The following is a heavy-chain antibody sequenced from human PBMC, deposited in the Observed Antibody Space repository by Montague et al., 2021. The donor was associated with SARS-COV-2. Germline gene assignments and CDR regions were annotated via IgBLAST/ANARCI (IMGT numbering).Heavy chain of an antibody. Sequence: TLSPTCTLSGGSISSGGCYWSWIRQHPGKGLEWIGYIYYSGSTYYXPSLKSRVAISVDTSKNQFSLKLRSVTAADTAVYYRATESLGYCSSTSCYGPHYGMDVWGQGTTVTVSS. D-gene: IGHD2-2*01. V-gene: IGHV4-31*03. CDR1: GGSISSGGCY. CDR2: IYYSGST. J-gene: IGHJ6*02. CDR3: ATESLGYCSSTSCYGPHYGMDV.